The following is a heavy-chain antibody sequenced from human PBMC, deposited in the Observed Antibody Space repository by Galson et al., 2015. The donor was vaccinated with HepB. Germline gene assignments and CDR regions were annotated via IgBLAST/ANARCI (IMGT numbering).Heavy chain of an antibody. D-gene: IGHD3-10*01. Sequence: SLRLSCAASGFTFSRFDMSWVRQAPGKGPEWVSVISGAGDNTKNAESVKGRFTISRDNSKNTLFLQMKSLRAEDTAIYYCAKVQGLVWFGGEFDFWGHGTPVTVSS. V-gene: IGHV3-23*01. CDR1: GFTFSRFD. CDR2: ISGAGDNT. CDR3: AKVQGLVWFGGEFDF. J-gene: IGHJ4*03.